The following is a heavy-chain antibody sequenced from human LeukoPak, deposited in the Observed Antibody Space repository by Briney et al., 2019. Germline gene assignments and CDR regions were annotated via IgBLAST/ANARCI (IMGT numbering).Heavy chain of an antibody. V-gene: IGHV3-23*01. CDR1: GFTFSNYA. Sequence: GGSLRLSCAASGFTFSNYAMSWVRQAPGKGLEWVSSIRGSGDNSYYADSVKGRFTISRDNSKNTLYLQMNSLRAEDTAVYYCARGRYCSGGSCYSRNWFDPWGQGTLVTVSS. D-gene: IGHD2-15*01. J-gene: IGHJ5*02. CDR3: ARGRYCSGGSCYSRNWFDP. CDR2: IRGSGDNS.